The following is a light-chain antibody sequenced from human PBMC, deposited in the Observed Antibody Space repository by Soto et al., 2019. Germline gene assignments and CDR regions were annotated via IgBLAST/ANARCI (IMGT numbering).Light chain of an antibody. Sequence: EIVLAQSPATLSLSPGERATLSCRASRTVGTYLAWYQQKPGQAPRLLIYDASNRATGIPARFSGSGSETYFTLTIRTLEPEDFAVYYCQHRGNWPISFGQGTRLEIK. CDR3: QHRGNWPIS. CDR1: RTVGTY. V-gene: IGKV3-11*01. J-gene: IGKJ5*01. CDR2: DAS.